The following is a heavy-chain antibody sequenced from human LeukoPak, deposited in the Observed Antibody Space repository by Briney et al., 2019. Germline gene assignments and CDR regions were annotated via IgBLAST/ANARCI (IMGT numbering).Heavy chain of an antibody. D-gene: IGHD2-2*01. J-gene: IGHJ5*02. CDR1: GGTFSSYA. CDR2: IIPIFGTA. Sequence: SVKVSCKASGGTFSSYAISWVRQAPGQGLEWMGGIIPIFGTANYAQKFQGRVTITADESTSTAYMELSSLRSEDTAVYYCARSSKGYCSSTSCFEFDPWSQGTLVTVSS. V-gene: IGHV1-69*13. CDR3: ARSSKGYCSSTSCFEFDP.